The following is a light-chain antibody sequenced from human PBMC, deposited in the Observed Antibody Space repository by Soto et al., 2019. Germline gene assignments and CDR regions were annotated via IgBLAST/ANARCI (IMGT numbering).Light chain of an antibody. V-gene: IGKV1-5*03. CDR1: QSISTW. J-gene: IGKJ1*01. CDR3: QQYNKWPPT. CDR2: KAS. Sequence: DIQMTQSPSTLPASVGDRVTITCRANQSISTWLAWYQQKPGKAPNLLIYKASRLETGVPSRFSGSGSGTEFTLTISSLQSGDFAVYHCQQYNKWPPTFGQGTKVDVK.